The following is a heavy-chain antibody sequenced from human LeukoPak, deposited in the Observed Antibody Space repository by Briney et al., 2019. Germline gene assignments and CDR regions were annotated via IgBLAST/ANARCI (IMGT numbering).Heavy chain of an antibody. Sequence: GGSLRLSCAASGFTFSSYSMNWVRQAPGKGLEWVSSISSSSSYIYYADSVKGRFTISRDNAKNSLYLQMNSLRAEDTAVYYCARDGPAYNTAGYYYMDVWGKGTTVTVSS. CDR2: ISSSSSYI. D-gene: IGHD1-1*01. J-gene: IGHJ6*03. CDR1: GFTFSSYS. CDR3: ARDGPAYNTAGYYYMDV. V-gene: IGHV3-21*01.